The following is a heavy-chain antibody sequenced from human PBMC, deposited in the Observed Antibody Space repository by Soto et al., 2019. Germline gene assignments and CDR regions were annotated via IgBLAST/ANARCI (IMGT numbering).Heavy chain of an antibody. J-gene: IGHJ6*03. CDR3: AKDKIPPQEGRDYYYMDV. CDR2: ISGSGGNT. D-gene: IGHD2-21*01. CDR1: GFTFSSYA. V-gene: IGHV3-23*01. Sequence: EVQLLESGGGLVQPGGSLRLSCAASGFTFSSYAMSWVRQAPGKGLEWVSAISGSGGNTYYADSVKGRFTISRDNSKNTLYQQMNSLRAEDTAVYYCAKDKIPPQEGRDYYYMDVWRKGTTVTVSS.